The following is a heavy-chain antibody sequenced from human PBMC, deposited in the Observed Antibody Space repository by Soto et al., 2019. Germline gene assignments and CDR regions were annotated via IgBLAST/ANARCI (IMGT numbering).Heavy chain of an antibody. D-gene: IGHD4-4*01. V-gene: IGHV4-31*03. J-gene: IGHJ4*02. CDR1: AGSISSGDYY. CDR3: ARFPLQASFDY. CDR2: IYYSGST. Sequence: QVPLQESGPGLVKPSQTLSLTCTVSAGSISSGDYYWSWIRQHPGKGLEWIGYIYYSGSTYYNPSLKSRVTISVYTSKNQFSLKLSSVTAADTAVYYCARFPLQASFDYWGQGTLVTVSS.